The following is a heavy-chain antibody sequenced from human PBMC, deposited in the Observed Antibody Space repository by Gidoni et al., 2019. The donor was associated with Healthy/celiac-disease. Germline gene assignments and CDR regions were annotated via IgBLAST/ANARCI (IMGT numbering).Heavy chain of an antibody. J-gene: IGHJ4*02. D-gene: IGHD2-2*01. CDR3: ARDRSTTSWNPFEY. CDR1: AFTLSDYY. Sequence: QVPLVESGGGLVKHGGPLRLYCAASAFTLSDYYMSWIRQAPGKGLEWVSHISSSSTTIYYADSVKGRFTISRDNAKNSLYLQMNSLRAEDTAVYYCARDRSTTSWNPFEYWGQGTLVTVSS. CDR2: ISSSSTTI. V-gene: IGHV3-11*01.